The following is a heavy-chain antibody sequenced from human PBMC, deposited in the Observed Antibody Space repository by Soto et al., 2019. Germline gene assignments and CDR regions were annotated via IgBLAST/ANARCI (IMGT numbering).Heavy chain of an antibody. CDR1: GFTFSDYY. V-gene: IGHV3-11*06. Sequence: GGSLRLSCAASGFTFSDYYMSWIRQAPGKGLEWVSYISSSSSYTNYADSVKGRFTISRDNAKNSLYLQMNSLRAEDTAVYYCASVSLDLDHFDYWGQGTLVTVSS. CDR3: ASVSLDLDHFDY. CDR2: ISSSSSYT. J-gene: IGHJ4*02. D-gene: IGHD2-8*01.